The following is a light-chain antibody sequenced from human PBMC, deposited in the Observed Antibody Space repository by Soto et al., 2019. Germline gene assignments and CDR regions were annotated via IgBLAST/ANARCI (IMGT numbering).Light chain of an antibody. J-gene: IGKJ2*01. V-gene: IGKV4-1*01. CDR2: WAS. CDR1: QSVLYSSNNKNY. Sequence: DIVMTQSPDSLAVSLGERATINCKSSQSVLYSSNNKNYLAWYQQKPGQPPKLLIYWASTRESGVPDRFSGSGSGTDFTLTINSLQAEDVAVYYCQQYFSTPPYTFGQGTELEIK. CDR3: QQYFSTPPYT.